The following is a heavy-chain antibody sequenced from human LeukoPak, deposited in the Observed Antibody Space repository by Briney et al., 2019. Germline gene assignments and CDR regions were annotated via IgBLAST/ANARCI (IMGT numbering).Heavy chain of an antibody. V-gene: IGHV3-30*04. CDR3: ARDPFGGTHLIDGYNPNFDY. CDR1: GFTFSSYA. CDR2: ISYDGSNK. D-gene: IGHD5-24*01. Sequence: GGSLRLSCVASGFTFSSYAMHWVRQAPGKGLEWVAVISYDGSNKYYADSVKGRFTISSDNSKNTLYLQMNSLRAEDTAVYYCARDPFGGTHLIDGYNPNFDYWGQGTLVTVSS. J-gene: IGHJ4*02.